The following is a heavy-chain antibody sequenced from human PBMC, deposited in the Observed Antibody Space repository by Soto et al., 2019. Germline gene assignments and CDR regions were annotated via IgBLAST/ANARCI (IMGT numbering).Heavy chain of an antibody. J-gene: IGHJ6*02. CDR2: IYYSGST. Sequence: QLQLQESGPGLVKPSETLSLTCTASGGSISSSSYYWGWIRQPPGKGLEWIGSIYYSGSTYYNPSLKSRVTISVDTSKNQFSLKLSSVTAADTAVYYCARRGTDYYGMDVWGQGTKVTV. D-gene: IGHD3-16*01. V-gene: IGHV4-39*01. CDR1: GGSISSSSYY. CDR3: ARRGTDYYGMDV.